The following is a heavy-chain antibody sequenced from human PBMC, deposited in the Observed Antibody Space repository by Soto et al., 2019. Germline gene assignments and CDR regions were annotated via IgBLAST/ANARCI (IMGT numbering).Heavy chain of an antibody. CDR3: ALMLYTEEGVGMDV. CDR1: GFIFSDYT. D-gene: IGHD2-8*01. J-gene: IGHJ6*02. Sequence: GGSLRLSCTASGFIFSDYTINWVRQAPGKGLEWVSSVSRRSENLLYADSVKGRFTISRDNAKNSVSLQMNSLRAEDTALYYCALMLYTEEGVGMDVWGQGTTVTVSS. CDR2: VSRRSENL. V-gene: IGHV3-21*01.